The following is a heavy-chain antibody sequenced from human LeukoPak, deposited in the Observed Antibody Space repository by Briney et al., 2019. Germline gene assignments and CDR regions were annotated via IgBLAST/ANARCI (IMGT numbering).Heavy chain of an antibody. D-gene: IGHD5-24*01. CDR3: ATSPPPAHNHLDY. Sequence: PGGSLRLSCAASGFIFSDYYMNWIRQAPGKGLEWLSYMNSDGSKIYYADSVKGRFTVSRDNAENSLYLQMNSLRAEDTAVYYCATSPPPAHNHLDYCGQGALVTVSS. CDR2: MNSDGSKI. J-gene: IGHJ4*02. CDR1: GFIFSDYY. V-gene: IGHV3-11*01.